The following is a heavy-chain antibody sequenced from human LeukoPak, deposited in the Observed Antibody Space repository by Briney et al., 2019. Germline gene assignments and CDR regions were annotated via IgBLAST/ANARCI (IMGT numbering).Heavy chain of an antibody. CDR3: VKDWVATIVAPRHFDN. J-gene: IGHJ4*02. CDR1: GFTFSSYA. CDR2: ISGSGGST. V-gene: IGHV3-23*01. Sequence: GGSLRLSCAASGFTFSSYAMSWVRQAPGKGLEWVSAISGSGGSTYYPDSVKGRFTISRDNSKNTLYLQMSSLRAEDTAVYYCVKDWVATIVAPRHFDNWGQGTLVTVSS. D-gene: IGHD5-24*01.